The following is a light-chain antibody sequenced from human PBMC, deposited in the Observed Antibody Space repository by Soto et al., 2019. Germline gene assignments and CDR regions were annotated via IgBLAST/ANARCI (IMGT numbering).Light chain of an antibody. CDR3: AAWDDSLKAI. Sequence: QSELTQPPSVSGTPGQRVTISCSGSSSNIGSNTVNWYQQFPGTAPRLLIYSSYQRPSGVPDRFSGSQSGTSASLAISGLQSDDEADYYCAAWDDSLKAIFGGGTQLTVL. V-gene: IGLV1-44*01. CDR1: SSNIGSNT. J-gene: IGLJ7*01. CDR2: SSY.